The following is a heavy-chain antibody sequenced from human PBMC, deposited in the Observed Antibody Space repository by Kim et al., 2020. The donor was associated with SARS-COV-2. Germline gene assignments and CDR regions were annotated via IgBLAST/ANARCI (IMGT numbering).Heavy chain of an antibody. CDR2: T. D-gene: IGHD6-6*01. Sequence: TNYAQKCQGRVTMTRDTSISTAYMELSRLRSDDTAVYYCAREAARRTFDYWGQGTLVTVSS. J-gene: IGHJ4*02. CDR3: AREAARRTFDY. V-gene: IGHV1-2*02.